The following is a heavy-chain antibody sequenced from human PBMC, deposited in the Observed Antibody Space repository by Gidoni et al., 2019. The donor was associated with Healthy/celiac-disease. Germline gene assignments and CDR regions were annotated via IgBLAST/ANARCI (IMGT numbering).Heavy chain of an antibody. CDR2: IIPIFGTA. Sequence: QVQLVQSGPEVKKPGSSVKVSCKASGDTFSSYAISWVRQAPGQGLEWMRGIIPIFGTANYAQKFQGRVTITADKSTSTAYMELSSLRSEDTAVYYCARDWYREGYYYYGMDVWGQGTTVTVSS. CDR1: GDTFSSYA. D-gene: IGHD3-10*01. V-gene: IGHV1-69*06. J-gene: IGHJ6*02. CDR3: ARDWYREGYYYYGMDV.